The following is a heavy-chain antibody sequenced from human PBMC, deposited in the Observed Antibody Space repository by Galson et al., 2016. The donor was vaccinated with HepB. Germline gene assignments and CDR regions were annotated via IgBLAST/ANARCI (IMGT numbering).Heavy chain of an antibody. CDR2: IYPDDSDT. CDR1: GFTFTTYW. CDR3: AREDLRGGFDH. J-gene: IGHJ4*02. Sequence: QSGAEVKKPGESLKISCVTSGFTFTTYWIGWVRQTPGKGLEWLGNIYPDDSDTRYSPSFEGHVLMSADKPTNTVYLQWSRLEASDTAMYYCAREDLRGGFDHWGQGTPVIVSS. D-gene: IGHD3-16*01. V-gene: IGHV5-51*04.